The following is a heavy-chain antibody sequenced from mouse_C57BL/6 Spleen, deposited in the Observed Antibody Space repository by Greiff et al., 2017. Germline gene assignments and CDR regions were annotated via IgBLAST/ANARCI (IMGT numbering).Heavy chain of an antibody. CDR1: GYTFTSYW. V-gene: IGHV1-69*01. J-gene: IGHJ2*01. CDR2: IDPSDSYT. Sequence: VQLQQPGAELVMPGASVKLSCKASGYTFTSYWMHWVKQRPGQGLEWIGEIDPSDSYTNYNQKFKGKSTLTVDKSSSTAYMQLSSLTSEDSAVYYCARGPTRGYGSSLYYFDYWGQGTTLTVSS. CDR3: ARGPTRGYGSSLYYFDY. D-gene: IGHD1-1*01.